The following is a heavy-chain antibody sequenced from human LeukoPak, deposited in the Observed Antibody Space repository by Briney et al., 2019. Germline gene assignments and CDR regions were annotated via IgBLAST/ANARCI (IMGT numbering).Heavy chain of an antibody. J-gene: IGHJ6*03. Sequence: GGSLRLSCTASGFTFSNFAMSWVRQAPGKGLEWVSSMSGVGVSTYYADSVKGRFTISRDNSKNTLYLQMHSLRAEDTAVYYCASSGVATIWAGYYMDVWGKGTTVTVSS. V-gene: IGHV3-23*01. CDR3: ASSGVATIWAGYYMDV. D-gene: IGHD5-12*01. CDR2: MSGVGVST. CDR1: GFTFSNFA.